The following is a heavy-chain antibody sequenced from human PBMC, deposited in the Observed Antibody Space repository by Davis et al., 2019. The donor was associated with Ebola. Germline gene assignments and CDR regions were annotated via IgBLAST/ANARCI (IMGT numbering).Heavy chain of an antibody. J-gene: IGHJ4*02. CDR3: ARRDYGDLDY. V-gene: IGHV4-34*12. Sequence: MPSQTLSPTCPLYARSSTGYYWSWIRQPPGKGLEWIGEIIPSGSTNYNPSPKSRVTISVDTSKNHFSLKLSSVTAADTAVYYCARRDYGDLDYWGQGTLVTVSS. D-gene: IGHD4-17*01. CDR2: IIPSGST. CDR1: ARSSTGYY.